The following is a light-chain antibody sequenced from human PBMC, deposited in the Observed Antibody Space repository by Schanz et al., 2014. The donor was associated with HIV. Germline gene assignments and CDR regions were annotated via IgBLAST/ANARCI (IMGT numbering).Light chain of an antibody. V-gene: IGKV4-1*01. CDR3: QQYSSSPRT. Sequence: DIVMTQSPDSLAVSLGERATINCKSSQSVLYSSHNKNYLAWYQQKPGQPPKLLIYWASTRESGVPDRFSGSGSGTDFTLTISSLQAEDVAVYYCQQYSSSPRTFGQGTKVEMK. CDR1: QSVLYSSHNKNY. J-gene: IGKJ1*01. CDR2: WAS.